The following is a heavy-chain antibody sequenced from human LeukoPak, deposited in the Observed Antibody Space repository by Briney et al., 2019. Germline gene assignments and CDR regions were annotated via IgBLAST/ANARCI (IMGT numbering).Heavy chain of an antibody. V-gene: IGHV3-7*03. CDR3: ARAHYGDYWYYFDY. J-gene: IGHJ4*02. Sequence: GGSLRLSCAASGFSFSNYWMGWVRQAPGKRPEWVANMNIDGSERYYADSVKGRFTISRDNAKNSLYLQMNSLRAEDTAVYYCARAHYGDYWYYFDYWGQGTLVTVSS. CDR1: GFSFSNYW. D-gene: IGHD4-17*01. CDR2: MNIDGSER.